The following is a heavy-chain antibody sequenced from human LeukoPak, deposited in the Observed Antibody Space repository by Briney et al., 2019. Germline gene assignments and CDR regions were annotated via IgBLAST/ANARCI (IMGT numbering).Heavy chain of an antibody. CDR2: ISSSGSTI. Sequence: GGSLRLSRAASGFTFSSYTMNWVRQAPGKGLEWVSHISSSGSTIYYADSVKGRLTISRDNARNSLYLQMNSLRDEDTAVYYCAAAGGFDYWGQGTLVTVSS. CDR3: AAAGGFDY. J-gene: IGHJ4*02. D-gene: IGHD3-10*01. CDR1: GFTFSSYT. V-gene: IGHV3-48*02.